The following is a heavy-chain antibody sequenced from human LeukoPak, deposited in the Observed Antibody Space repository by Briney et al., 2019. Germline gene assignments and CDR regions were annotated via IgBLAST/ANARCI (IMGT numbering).Heavy chain of an antibody. CDR1: GYTFTSYD. V-gene: IGHV1-8*01. D-gene: IGHD2-15*01. J-gene: IGHJ6*02. CDR3: ARKYCSGGSCYTYYYYGMDV. Sequence: ASVKVSCKASGYTFTSYDINWVRQATGQGLEWMGWMNPNSGNTGYAQKFQGRVTMTRNTSISTAYMELSSLRSEDTAAYYCARKYCSGGSCYTYYYYGMDVWGQGTTVTVSS. CDR2: MNPNSGNT.